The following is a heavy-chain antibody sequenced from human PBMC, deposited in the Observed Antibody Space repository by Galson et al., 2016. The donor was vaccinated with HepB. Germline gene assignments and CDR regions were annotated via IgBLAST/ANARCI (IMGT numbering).Heavy chain of an antibody. J-gene: IGHJ4*02. V-gene: IGHV1-18*01. CDR1: GYNFIDYG. Sequence: SVKVSCKASGYNFIDYGIGWVRQAPGQGLEWMGWISSYNGNTNYVQKFQGRVTMTRDTSTSTAYMELSSLRSEDTAVYYCARTLQYNYYFDSWGQGTLVTVSS. D-gene: IGHD1-20*01. CDR2: ISSYNGNT. CDR3: ARTLQYNYYFDS.